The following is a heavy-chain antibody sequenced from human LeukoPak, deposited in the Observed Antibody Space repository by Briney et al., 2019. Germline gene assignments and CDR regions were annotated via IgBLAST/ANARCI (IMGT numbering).Heavy chain of an antibody. CDR3: AKASTVLKPIDY. J-gene: IGHJ4*02. D-gene: IGHD1-14*01. CDR1: GFTFSTDA. V-gene: IGHV3-23*01. CDR2: ISPNGGRT. Sequence: GGSLRLSCAASGFTFSTDAMTWVRQGPGKGLPWVSSISPNGGRTYYADSVKGRFTISRDNSKNRLYLQMYTLRAEDTAVYFCAKASTVLKPIDYWGQGTLVTVSS.